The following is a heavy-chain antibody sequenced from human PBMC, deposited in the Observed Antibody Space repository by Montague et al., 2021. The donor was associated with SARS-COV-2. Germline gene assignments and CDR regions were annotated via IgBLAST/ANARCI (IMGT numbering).Heavy chain of an antibody. CDR1: GDSISYFY. Sequence: SETLSLTCTVSGDSISYFYWSWIRQPAGKGLEWIGRVSASGSTNYNPSLKSRVTMLVDTSKKQFSLRLSPVTAADTAVYYCARGVVAAPGTFDYWGQGTPVTVSS. CDR3: ARGVVAAPGTFDY. D-gene: IGHD6-13*01. CDR2: VSASGST. V-gene: IGHV4-4*07. J-gene: IGHJ4*02.